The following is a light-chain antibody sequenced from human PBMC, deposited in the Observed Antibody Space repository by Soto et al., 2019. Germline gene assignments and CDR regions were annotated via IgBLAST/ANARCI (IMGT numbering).Light chain of an antibody. CDR3: QQYNNWPFIT. CDR2: GAS. Sequence: EIVMTQSPATLSVSPGERATLSCWASQSVRGNLAWYQQKPVQSPRLLIYGASSRATGIPARFSGSGSGTEFTLTISSLQSEDFAVYYCQQYNNWPFITFGQGTRLEI. CDR1: QSVRGN. J-gene: IGKJ5*01. V-gene: IGKV3-15*01.